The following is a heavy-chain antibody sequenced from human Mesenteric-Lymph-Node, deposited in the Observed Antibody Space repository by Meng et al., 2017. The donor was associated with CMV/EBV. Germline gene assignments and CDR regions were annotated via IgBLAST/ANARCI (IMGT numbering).Heavy chain of an antibody. V-gene: IGHV1-18*01. CDR3: AGGSWGSYSHGMDV. Sequence: ASVKVSCKASGYTFSGYGIKWVRQAPGHGLEWMGWATGQNGNRNYAQKFQGRLTLTTETSTSTSYMELRSLRSDDTAVYYCAGGSWGSYSHGMDVWGQGTMVTVSS. CDR1: GYTFSGYG. J-gene: IGHJ6*02. D-gene: IGHD3-16*01. CDR2: ATGQNGNR.